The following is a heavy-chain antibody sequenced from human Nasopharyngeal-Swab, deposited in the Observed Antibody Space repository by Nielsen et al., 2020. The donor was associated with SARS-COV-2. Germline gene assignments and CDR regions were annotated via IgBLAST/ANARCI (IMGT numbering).Heavy chain of an antibody. CDR2: MNPNSGNT. D-gene: IGHD3-10*01. V-gene: IGHV1-8*01. CDR3: ARTDGSGSYYDFDY. CDR1: GYTFTSYD. Sequence: ASVKVSCKASGYTFTSYDINWVRQATGQGLEWMGWMNPNSGNTGYAQKFQGRVTMTRNTSISTAYMELSSLRSEDTAVYYCARTDGSGSYYDFDYWAREPWSPSPQ. J-gene: IGHJ4*02.